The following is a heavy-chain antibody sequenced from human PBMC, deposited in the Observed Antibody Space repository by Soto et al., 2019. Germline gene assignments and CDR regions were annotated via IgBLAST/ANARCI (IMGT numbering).Heavy chain of an antibody. CDR1: GYTFTSYD. D-gene: IGHD3-3*01. CDR3: ARDRGTTLRLLEWFPDY. J-gene: IGHJ4*02. Sequence: ASVKVSCKASGYTFTSYDINWVRQATGQGLEWMGWMNPNRGNTGYAQKFQGRVTMTRSTAISTAYMELSSLRSEDTAVYYCARDRGTTLRLLEWFPDYWGQGTMVTVSS. CDR2: MNPNRGNT. V-gene: IGHV1-8*01.